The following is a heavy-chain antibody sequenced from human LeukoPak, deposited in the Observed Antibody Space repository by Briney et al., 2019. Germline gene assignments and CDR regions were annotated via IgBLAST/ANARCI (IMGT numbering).Heavy chain of an antibody. J-gene: IGHJ5*02. Sequence: SETLSLTCTVSGGSISSSSYYWGWIRQPPGKGLEWIGSIYYSGSTYYNPSLKSRVTISVDTSKNQFSLRLSSVTAADTAVYYCARLQYCSGTSCYWFDPWGQGTLVTVSS. CDR1: GGSISSSSYY. D-gene: IGHD2-2*01. V-gene: IGHV4-39*07. CDR2: IYYSGST. CDR3: ARLQYCSGTSCYWFDP.